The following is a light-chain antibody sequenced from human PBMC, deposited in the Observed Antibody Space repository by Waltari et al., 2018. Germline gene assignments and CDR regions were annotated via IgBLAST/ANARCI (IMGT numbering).Light chain of an antibody. CDR3: MQGTHWPWT. CDR2: KVS. CDR1: QTLIYTDGNTY. Sequence: DVVMTQSPPSLPVTLGQPASLSCRARQTLIYTDGNTYLSWFRQGAGQSPRLQIYKVSHRDPGVPDRFRGSGSGTDFTLRIKKVEAEDVGVYYCMQGTHWPWTFGQGTKMEIE. J-gene: IGKJ1*01. V-gene: IGKV2-30*01.